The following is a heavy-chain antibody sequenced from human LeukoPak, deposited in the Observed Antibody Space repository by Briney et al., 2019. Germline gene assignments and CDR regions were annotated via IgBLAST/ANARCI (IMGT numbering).Heavy chain of an antibody. CDR1: GGSISSYY. Sequence: SETLSLTCTVSGGSISSYYWSWIRQPAGKGLEWIGRIYTSGSTNYNPSLKSRVTMSVDTSKNQFSLKLSSVTAADTAVYYCAGQIEDIVVVVAATGFDYWGQGTLVTVSS. V-gene: IGHV4-4*07. CDR3: AGQIEDIVVVVAATGFDY. CDR2: IYTSGST. J-gene: IGHJ4*02. D-gene: IGHD2-15*01.